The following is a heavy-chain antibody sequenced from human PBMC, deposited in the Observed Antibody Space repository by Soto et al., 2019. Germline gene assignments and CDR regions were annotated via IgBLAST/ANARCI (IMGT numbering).Heavy chain of an antibody. CDR2: IIPIFGTA. V-gene: IGHV1-69*01. CDR1: GGTFSSYA. J-gene: IGHJ4*02. Sequence: QVQLVQSGAEVKKPGSSVKVSCKASGGTFSSYAISWVRQAPGQGFEWMGGIIPIFGTANYAQKFHGRVTITADESTSTAYMELSSLRSEERAVYYCARVPEYSSSSGEGYFDYWGQGTLVTVSS. CDR3: ARVPEYSSSSGEGYFDY. D-gene: IGHD6-6*01.